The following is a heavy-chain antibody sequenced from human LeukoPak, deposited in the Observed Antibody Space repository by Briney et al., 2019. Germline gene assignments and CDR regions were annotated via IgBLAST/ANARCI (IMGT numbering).Heavy chain of an antibody. V-gene: IGHV4-39*01. D-gene: IGHD3-3*01. J-gene: IGHJ4*02. CDR2: VYYSGSA. CDR1: GFTFSDHF. Sequence: GSLRLSCTGSGFTFSDHFMTWIRQTPGKGLEWIGTVYYSGSAYYNPSLKTQVTISVDTSKNQFSLKLSSVTAADTAVYYCARGSQVDDFWSGYRAPLDYWGQGTLVTVSS. CDR3: ARGSQVDDFWSGYRAPLDY.